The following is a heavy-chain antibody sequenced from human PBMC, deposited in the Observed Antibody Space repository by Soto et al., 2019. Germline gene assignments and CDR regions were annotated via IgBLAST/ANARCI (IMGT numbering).Heavy chain of an antibody. Sequence: HPGGSLRLSCAASGFTFSSYAMSWVRQAPGKGLEWVSAISGSGGSTYYADSVKGRFTISRDNSKNTLYLQMNSLRAEDTAVYYCAKDSAYYYDSSGYYLTYYFDYWGQGTLVTVSS. CDR3: AKDSAYYYDSSGYYLTYYFDY. CDR1: GFTFSSYA. V-gene: IGHV3-23*01. CDR2: ISGSGGST. J-gene: IGHJ4*02. D-gene: IGHD3-22*01.